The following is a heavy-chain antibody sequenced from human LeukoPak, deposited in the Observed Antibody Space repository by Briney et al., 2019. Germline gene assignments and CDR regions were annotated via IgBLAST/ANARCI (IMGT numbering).Heavy chain of an antibody. CDR3: AHMVNAHYPLRYFDWLLSDQDYFDY. V-gene: IGHV2-5*02. J-gene: IGHJ4*02. CDR2: IYWDDDK. Sequence: SGPTLVNPTQTLTLTCTFSGFSLSTSGVGVGWIRQPPGKALEWLALIYWDDDKRYSPSLKSRLTITKDTSKNQVVLTMTNMDPVDTATYYCAHMVNAHYPLRYFDWLLSDQDYFDYWGQGTLVTVSS. CDR1: GFSLSTSGVG. D-gene: IGHD3-9*01.